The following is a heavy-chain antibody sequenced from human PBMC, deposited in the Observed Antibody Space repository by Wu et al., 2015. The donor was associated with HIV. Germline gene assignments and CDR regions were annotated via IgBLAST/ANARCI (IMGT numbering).Heavy chain of an antibody. CDR3: ARGFTYGTVDF. Sequence: QVQLVQSGAEVKKPGASVKVSCMASGYTFTNYGLNWVRQAPGLGLEWMGRISIYNGKTDYEQKFQGRVTMTADTSTRTAYLEVRGLSSDDAAVYYCARGFTYGTVDFWGQGTLVTVSS. D-gene: IGHD3-10*01. CDR2: ISIYNGKT. J-gene: IGHJ4*02. CDR1: GYTFTNYG. V-gene: IGHV1-18*04.